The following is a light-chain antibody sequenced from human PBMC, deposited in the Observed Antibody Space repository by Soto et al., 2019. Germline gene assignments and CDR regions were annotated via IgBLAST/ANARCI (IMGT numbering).Light chain of an antibody. CDR1: QGLRSW. CDR2: AAS. V-gene: IGKV1-12*01. CDR3: QQANSWPHT. J-gene: IGKJ4*01. Sequence: EILMTQSPDTVSASVGERATISCRASQGLRSWLAWYQQKPGQAPKLLIYAASSLQTGIPSRFSGSGSGTDFTLTISSLQSEDFAAYYCQQANSWPHTFGGGTKVDI.